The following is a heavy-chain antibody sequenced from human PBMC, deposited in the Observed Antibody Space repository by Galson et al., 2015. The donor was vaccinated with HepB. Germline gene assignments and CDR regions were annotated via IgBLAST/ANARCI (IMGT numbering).Heavy chain of an antibody. D-gene: IGHD5-12*01. J-gene: IGHJ4*01. CDR3: ARARGGFAEYFDY. V-gene: IGHV3-11*06. CDR2: ISSTSAYT. Sequence: SLRLSCAASGLTFSDYYMNWIRQAPGKGLEWVSYISSTSAYTNYADSVRGRFTISRDSAKNSLYLQMNSLRAEDTGVYYCARARGGFAEYFDYWGQEPWSPSPQ. CDR1: GLTFSDYY.